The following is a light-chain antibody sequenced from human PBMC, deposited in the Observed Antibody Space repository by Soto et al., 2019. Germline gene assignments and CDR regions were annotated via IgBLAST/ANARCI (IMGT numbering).Light chain of an antibody. CDR3: CSYAGSTGV. V-gene: IGLV2-23*02. J-gene: IGLJ3*02. CDR2: EVS. Sequence: QSALTQPASVSGSPGQSITISCTGTSSDVGSYNLVSWYQQHPGEAPRLMIYEVSKRPSGISNRFSGSKTGNTASLTISGLQAEDEADYHCCSYAGSTGVFGGGTQLTVL. CDR1: SSDVGSYNL.